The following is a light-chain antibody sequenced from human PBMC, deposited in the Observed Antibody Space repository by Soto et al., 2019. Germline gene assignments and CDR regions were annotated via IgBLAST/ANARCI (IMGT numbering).Light chain of an antibody. J-gene: IGKJ4*01. V-gene: IGKV4-1*01. Sequence: DIVMTQSPDSLAVSLGERATIHCKSSQSVLYSSNDKNYLAWYQQKAGQPPKLLIYWASTRYSGVPDRFSGSGSGTDFTLTISSLQAEDVAVYHCQQYYSSPFTVGGGTKVDIK. CDR1: QSVLYSSNDKNY. CDR3: QQYYSSPFT. CDR2: WAS.